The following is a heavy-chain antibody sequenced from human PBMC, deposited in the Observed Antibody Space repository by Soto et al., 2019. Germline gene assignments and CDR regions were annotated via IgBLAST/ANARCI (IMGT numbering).Heavy chain of an antibody. V-gene: IGHV3-48*03. CDR2: IDGSGTTK. CDR3: ARGFGRFNY. Sequence: PGGSLRLSCGVSGFTFNDFEMNWVRQAPGKGLEWLAYIDGSGTTKKYADSVRGRFTISRDNPNNSLFLQMSSLSAVDTGIYYCARGFGRFNYWGQGTLVSVSS. CDR1: GFTFNDFE. D-gene: IGHD3-10*01. J-gene: IGHJ4*02.